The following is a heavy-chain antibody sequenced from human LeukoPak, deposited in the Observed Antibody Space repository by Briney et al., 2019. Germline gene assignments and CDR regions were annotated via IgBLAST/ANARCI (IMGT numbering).Heavy chain of an antibody. CDR2: INPNSGDT. CDR1: GYTFTGYY. Sequence: GASVKVSCKASGYTFTGYYVYWVRQAPGQGLEWMGWINPNSGDTNYAQNFQGRVTMTRDTSISTAYMDLSSLRSDDTAMYYCARMWSTATSGWNWFDPWGQGTLVSVSS. CDR3: ARMWSTATSGWNWFDP. V-gene: IGHV1-2*02. D-gene: IGHD6-13*01. J-gene: IGHJ5*02.